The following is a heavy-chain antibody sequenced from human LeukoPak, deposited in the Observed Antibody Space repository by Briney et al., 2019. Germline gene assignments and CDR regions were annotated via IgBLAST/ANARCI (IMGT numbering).Heavy chain of an antibody. V-gene: IGHV4-59*01. CDR1: GGSISSYY. J-gene: IGHJ4*02. CDR2: IYYSGST. Sequence: SETLSLTCTVSGGSISSYYWRWIRQPPGKGLEWIGYIYYSGSTNYNPSLKSRVTISVDTSKNQFSLKLSSVTAADTAVYYCAREKHGELDYWGQGTLVTVSS. D-gene: IGHD4-17*01. CDR3: AREKHGELDY.